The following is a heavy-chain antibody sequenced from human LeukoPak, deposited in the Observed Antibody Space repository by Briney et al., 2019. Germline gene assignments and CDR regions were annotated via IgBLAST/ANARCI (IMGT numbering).Heavy chain of an antibody. Sequence: PGGSLRPSCAASGFTFSSYSMNWVRQAPGKWLEWVSSISSSSTYIYYADSVKGRFTISRDNAKNSPYLQINSLRAEDTAVYYCARDGGYYDDSSGYYPENYWGQGTLVTVSS. CDR1: GFTFSSYS. CDR2: ISSSSTYI. CDR3: ARDGGYYDDSSGYYPENY. D-gene: IGHD3-22*01. V-gene: IGHV3-21*01. J-gene: IGHJ4*02.